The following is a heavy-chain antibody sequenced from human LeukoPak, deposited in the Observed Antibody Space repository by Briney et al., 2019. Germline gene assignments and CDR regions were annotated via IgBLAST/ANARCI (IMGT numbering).Heavy chain of an antibody. CDR3: ARVGYYESSGYYEY. CDR2: INPNSGGT. V-gene: IGHV1-2*06. CDR1: GYTLTDYY. D-gene: IGHD3-22*01. Sequence: ASVKFSCKASGYTLTDYYMHWVRQAPGQGLEWMGRINPNSGGTNYAQKFQGRVTMTRDTSISTVYMELSRLRSDDTAVYYCARVGYYESSGYYEYWGQGTLVTVSS. J-gene: IGHJ4*02.